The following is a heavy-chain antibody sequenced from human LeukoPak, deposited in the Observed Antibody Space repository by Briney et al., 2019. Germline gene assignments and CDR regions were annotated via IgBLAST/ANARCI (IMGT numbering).Heavy chain of an antibody. V-gene: IGHV3-23*01. CDR3: AKDRRSSSWYVVPVADY. J-gene: IGHJ4*02. CDR1: GFTFSSYG. CDR2: ISGSGGST. Sequence: PGGSLRLSCAASGFTFSSYGMSWVRQAPGKGLEWVSAISGSGGSTYYADSVKGRFTISRDNSKNTLYLQMNSLRAEDTAVYYCAKDRRSSSWYVVPVADYWGQGTLVTVSS. D-gene: IGHD6-13*01.